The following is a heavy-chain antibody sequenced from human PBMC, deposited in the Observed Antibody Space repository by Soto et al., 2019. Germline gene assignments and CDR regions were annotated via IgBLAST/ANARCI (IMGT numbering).Heavy chain of an antibody. Sequence: PGESLKISCAASGLTVSSYWMTWVRQAPGKGLEWVANIKQDGSEKYYVDSVKGRFTISRDNAKNSLYLQMSNLRVEDTAVYYCARVEAIVDHHWG. V-gene: IGHV3-7*01. CDR2: IKQDGSEK. CDR1: GLTVSSYW. J-gene: IGHJ1*01. D-gene: IGHD3-16*02. CDR3: ARVEAIVDHH.